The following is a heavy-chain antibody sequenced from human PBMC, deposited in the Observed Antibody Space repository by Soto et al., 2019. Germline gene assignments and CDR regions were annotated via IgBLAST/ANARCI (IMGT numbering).Heavy chain of an antibody. CDR1: GITFTNSG. CDR2: ISFDGGIK. D-gene: IGHD1-1*01. Sequence: PGGSLRLSGAAFGITFTNSGMHWVRQAPGKGLEWVAVISFDGGIKYYGDSARGRFTISRDNSNNTLYWEMTSLRVEASAIYNCAKVPFVRGITTNTMAVWGQGPPVTVSS. V-gene: IGHV3-30*18. J-gene: IGHJ6*02. CDR3: AKVPFVRGITTNTMAV.